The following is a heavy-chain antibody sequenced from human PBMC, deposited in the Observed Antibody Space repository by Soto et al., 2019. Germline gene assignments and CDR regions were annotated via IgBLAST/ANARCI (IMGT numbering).Heavy chain of an antibody. D-gene: IGHD2-15*01. CDR2: IWYDGSNK. CDR3: ARDLLPYCSGGSCNWFDP. CDR1: GFTFSSYG. Sequence: GESLKISCAASGFTFSSYGMHWVRQAPGKGLEWVAVIWYDGSNKYYADSVKGRFTISRDNSKNTLYLQMNSLRAEDTAVYYCARDLLPYCSGGSCNWFDPWGQGTLVTVSS. V-gene: IGHV3-33*01. J-gene: IGHJ5*02.